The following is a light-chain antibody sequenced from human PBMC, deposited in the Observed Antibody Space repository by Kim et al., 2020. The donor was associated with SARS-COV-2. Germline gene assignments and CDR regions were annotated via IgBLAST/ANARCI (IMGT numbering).Light chain of an antibody. V-gene: IGKV3-15*01. CDR2: DAS. CDR1: QSVSSN. Sequence: PGERAALSCRARQSVSSNLAWYQQKPGQAPRLLIYDASARATGIPVRFSGSGFGTEFTLTINSLQSEDFAVYYCQQYNIWPPNWTFGQGTKVDIK. CDR3: QQYNIWPPNWT. J-gene: IGKJ1*01.